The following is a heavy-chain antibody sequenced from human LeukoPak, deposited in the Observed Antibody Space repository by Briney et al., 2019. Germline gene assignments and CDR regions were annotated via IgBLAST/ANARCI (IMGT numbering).Heavy chain of an antibody. D-gene: IGHD5-18*01. CDR3: ARGGYSYGYVGGFDP. J-gene: IGHJ5*02. V-gene: IGHV1-69*05. CDR1: GGTFSSYA. CDR2: IIPIFGTA. Sequence: SAKVSCKASGGTFSSYAISWVRQAPGQGLEWMGRIIPIFGTANYAQKFQGRVTITTDESTSTAYMELSSLRSEDTAVYYCARGGYSYGYVGGFDPWGQGTLVTVSS.